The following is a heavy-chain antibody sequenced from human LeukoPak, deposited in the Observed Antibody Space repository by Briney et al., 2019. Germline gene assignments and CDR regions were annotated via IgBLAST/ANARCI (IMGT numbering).Heavy chain of an antibody. CDR2: INPNSGGT. Sequence: ASVKVSCKASGYTFTGYYMHWVRQAPGQGLEWMGWINPNSGGTNYAQKFQGRVTMTRDTSINTAYMELSRLRSDDTAVYYCARSNYYDSSGYFDYWGQGTLVTVSS. V-gene: IGHV1-2*02. CDR1: GYTFTGYY. CDR3: ARSNYYDSSGYFDY. D-gene: IGHD3-22*01. J-gene: IGHJ4*02.